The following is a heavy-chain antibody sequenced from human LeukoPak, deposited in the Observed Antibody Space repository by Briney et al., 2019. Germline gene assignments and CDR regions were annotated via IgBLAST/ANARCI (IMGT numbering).Heavy chain of an antibody. D-gene: IGHD1-1*01. Sequence: SETLSLTCTVSGGSISSSPYYWAWIRQPPGRGLEWIGSIYYRGNTYHNPSLKSRVTISVDPSKNQFSLSVISVTAADTAVYFCARPTTGPATQGYDSWGQGILVTVAP. V-gene: IGHV4-39*01. J-gene: IGHJ4*02. CDR3: ARPTTGPATQGYDS. CDR1: GGSISSSPYY. CDR2: IYYRGNT.